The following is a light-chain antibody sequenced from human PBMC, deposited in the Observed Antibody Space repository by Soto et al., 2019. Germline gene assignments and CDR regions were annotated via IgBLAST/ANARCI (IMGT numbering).Light chain of an antibody. J-gene: IGLJ1*01. V-gene: IGLV2-14*03. Sequence: QSALTQPASVSGSPGQSITISCTGTSRDVGGYNYFSWYQQHPGKAPKLMIYDVSYRPSGVSNRLSGSKSGNTDSLIISGLKTEDEAEYYYSSYSSSSTLVLGTGTKVAVL. CDR1: SRDVGGYNY. CDR2: DVS. CDR3: SSYSSSSTLV.